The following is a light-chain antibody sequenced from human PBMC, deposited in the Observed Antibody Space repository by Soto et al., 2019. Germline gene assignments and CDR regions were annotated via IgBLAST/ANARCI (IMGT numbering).Light chain of an antibody. CDR1: QSLLYSNGYNY. V-gene: IGKV2-28*01. Sequence: EIVMTQSPLSLPVTPGEPASISCRSSQSLLYSNGYNYLDWYLQKPGQSPQLLIYLGSNRASGVPDRFSGSGSGTDYTLKVSRVEAEDVGVYYCMEVIQVPRIFGWGTKLEIK. CDR3: MEVIQVPRI. CDR2: LGS. J-gene: IGKJ2*02.